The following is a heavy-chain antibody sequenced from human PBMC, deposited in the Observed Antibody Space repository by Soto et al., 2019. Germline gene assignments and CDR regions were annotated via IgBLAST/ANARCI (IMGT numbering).Heavy chain of an antibody. Sequence: ASVKVSCKASGYTFTGYYMHWVRQAPGQELEWMGWINPNSGGTNYAQKFQGRVTMTRDTSISTAYMGLSRLRSDDTAAYYCARAWRRVCLVRGSNWFDPWGQGTLVTVCS. CDR1: GYTFTGYY. D-gene: IGHD3-10*01. V-gene: IGHV1-2*02. CDR2: INPNSGGT. J-gene: IGHJ5*02. CDR3: ARAWRRVCLVRGSNWFDP.